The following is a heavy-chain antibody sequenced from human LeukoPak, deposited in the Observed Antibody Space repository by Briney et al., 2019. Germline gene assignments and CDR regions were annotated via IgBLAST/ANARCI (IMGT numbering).Heavy chain of an antibody. CDR2: TYYSGST. Sequence: SETLSLTCTVSGGSISSYYWSWIRQPPGMGPEWIGYTYYSGSTKYSPSLNSRVTISVDTSKNQFSLKLSSVTAADTAVYYCARHPTDNYSFDYWGQGALVTVSS. CDR3: ARHPTDNYSFDY. V-gene: IGHV4-59*08. J-gene: IGHJ4*02. CDR1: GGSISSYY. D-gene: IGHD5-24*01.